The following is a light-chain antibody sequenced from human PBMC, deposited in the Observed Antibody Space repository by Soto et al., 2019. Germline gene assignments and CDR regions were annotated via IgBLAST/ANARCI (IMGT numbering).Light chain of an antibody. CDR2: AAS. Sequence: IPLTQSPSSLSASVGDRVTITCLASQGISSYLAWYQQKPGKAPKLLIYAASTLQSGVPSRFSGSGSGTDFTLTISSLQPEDFATYYCQQLNSYPRALTFGGGTKVEIK. CDR3: QQLNSYPRALT. CDR1: QGISSY. V-gene: IGKV1-9*01. J-gene: IGKJ4*01.